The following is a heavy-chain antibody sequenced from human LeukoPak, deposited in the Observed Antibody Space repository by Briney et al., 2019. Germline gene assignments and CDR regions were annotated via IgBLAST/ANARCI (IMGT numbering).Heavy chain of an antibody. V-gene: IGHV4-34*01. D-gene: IGHD2-15*01. CDR3: ARGLGCSGGSCYTLYYYYMDV. Sequence: PSETLSLTCAVYGGSFSGYYWSWIRQPPGKGLEWIGEIYHSGSTNYNPSLKSRVTISVDKSKNQFSLKLSSVTAADTAVYYCARGLGCSGGSCYTLYYYYMDVWGKGTTVTISS. J-gene: IGHJ6*03. CDR2: IYHSGST. CDR1: GGSFSGYY.